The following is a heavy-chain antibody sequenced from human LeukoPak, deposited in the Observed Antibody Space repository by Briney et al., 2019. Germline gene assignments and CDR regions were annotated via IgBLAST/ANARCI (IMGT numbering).Heavy chain of an antibody. Sequence: ASVKVSCKASGYTFTSYGISWVQQAPGQGLEWMGWISAYNGNTNYAQKLQGRVTMTTDTSTSTAYMELRSLRSDDTAVYYCANLRMYYYDSSGSVEAFDIWGQGTMVTVSS. D-gene: IGHD3-22*01. CDR2: ISAYNGNT. CDR3: ANLRMYYYDSSGSVEAFDI. CDR1: GYTFTSYG. V-gene: IGHV1-18*01. J-gene: IGHJ3*02.